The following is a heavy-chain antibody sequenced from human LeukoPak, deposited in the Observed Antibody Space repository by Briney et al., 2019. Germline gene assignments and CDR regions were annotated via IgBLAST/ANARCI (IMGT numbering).Heavy chain of an antibody. CDR2: MNYGGST. J-gene: IGHJ5*02. Sequence: SEALSLTCTVSGGSISNNDYFWGWIRQPPGKGLEWIGSMNYGGSTHDNPSLKSRVTISVDTSKNQVSLKLSSVTAADTAVYYCARRVPGRSGNWFDPWGQGTLVTVSS. CDR1: GGSISNNDYF. D-gene: IGHD2-2*01. CDR3: ARRVPGRSGNWFDP. V-gene: IGHV4-39*01.